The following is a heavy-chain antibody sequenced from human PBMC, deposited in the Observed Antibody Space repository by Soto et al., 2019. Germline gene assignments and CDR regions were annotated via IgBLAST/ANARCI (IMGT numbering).Heavy chain of an antibody. D-gene: IGHD1-26*01. V-gene: IGHV3-7*01. J-gene: IGHJ3*02. CDR3: ARAGPHSRSYHDAFDI. CDR2: IKQGGSEK. Sequence: GGSLRLSCAASGFTFSSYWMSWVRQAPGKGLEWVANIKQGGSEKYYVDSVKGRFTISRDNAKNSLYLQMNSLRAEDTAVYYCARAGPHSRSYHDAFDIWGKGTMVTVSS. CDR1: GFTFSSYW.